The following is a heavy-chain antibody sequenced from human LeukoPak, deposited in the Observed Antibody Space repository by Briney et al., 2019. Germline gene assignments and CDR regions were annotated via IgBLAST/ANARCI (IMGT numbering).Heavy chain of an antibody. J-gene: IGHJ4*02. Sequence: GGSLRLSCAASGFTFSSYAMSWVRQAPGKGLEWVSAISGSGFTYYADSVKGRFTISRDNSKNTLYLQMNSLRAEDTAVYYCARTAIGYSDSSGYYFDYWGQGTLVTVSS. CDR2: ISGSGFT. D-gene: IGHD3-22*01. CDR1: GFTFSSYA. V-gene: IGHV3-23*01. CDR3: ARTAIGYSDSSGYYFDY.